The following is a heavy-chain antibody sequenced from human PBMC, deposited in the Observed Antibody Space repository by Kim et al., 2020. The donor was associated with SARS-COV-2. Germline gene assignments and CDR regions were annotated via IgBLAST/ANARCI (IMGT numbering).Heavy chain of an antibody. J-gene: IGHJ6*02. V-gene: IGHV3-23*01. CDR3: AKANHDYYGSGSYGGPPGMDV. D-gene: IGHD3-10*01. CDR1: GFTFSSYA. Sequence: GGSLRLSCAASGFTFSSYAMSWVRQAPGKGLEWVSAISGSGGSTYYADSVKGRFTISRDNSKNTLYLQMNSLRAEDTAVYYCAKANHDYYGSGSYGGPPGMDVWGQGTTVTVSS. CDR2: ISGSGGST.